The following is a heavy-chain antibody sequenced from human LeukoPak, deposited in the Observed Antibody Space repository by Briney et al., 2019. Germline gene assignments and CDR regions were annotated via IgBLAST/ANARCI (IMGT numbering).Heavy chain of an antibody. Sequence: GESLKISCKGSGYSITNYWIAWVRQMPGKGLEWMGIIYPADSDIRYSPSFQGQVTISADKSISTAYLQWSSLKASDTAMYYCAKQGGVTLYNDYWGQGTLVTVSS. V-gene: IGHV5-51*01. CDR2: IYPADSDI. D-gene: IGHD3-16*01. CDR1: GYSITNYW. CDR3: AKQGGVTLYNDY. J-gene: IGHJ4*02.